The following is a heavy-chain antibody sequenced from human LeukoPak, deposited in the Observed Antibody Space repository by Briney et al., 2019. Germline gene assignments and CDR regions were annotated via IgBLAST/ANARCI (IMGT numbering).Heavy chain of an antibody. Sequence: PSETLSLTCAVYGGSFSGYYWSWIRQPPGKGLEWIGEINHSGSTNYNPSLKSRVTISVDTSKNQFSLKLSSVTAADTAVYYCARGIAAARGPYYYYMDVWGKGTTVTISS. CDR2: INHSGST. CDR3: ARGIAAARGPYYYYMDV. V-gene: IGHV4-34*01. CDR1: GGSFSGYY. J-gene: IGHJ6*03. D-gene: IGHD6-13*01.